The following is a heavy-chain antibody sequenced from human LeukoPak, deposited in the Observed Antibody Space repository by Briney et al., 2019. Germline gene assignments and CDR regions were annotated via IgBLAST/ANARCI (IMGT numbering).Heavy chain of an antibody. CDR3: ARGDYYGSPKVVAA. J-gene: IGHJ5*02. CDR2: INPNSGDT. CDR1: GYTITNNY. Sequence: ASVKVSCKASGYTITNNYMHWVRQAPGQGLEWMGWINPNSGDTNYAQKFQDRVTMTRDTSISTAYIELNLLRSDDTAVYYCARGDYYGSPKVVAAWGQGTLVTVSS. V-gene: IGHV1-2*02. D-gene: IGHD3-10*01.